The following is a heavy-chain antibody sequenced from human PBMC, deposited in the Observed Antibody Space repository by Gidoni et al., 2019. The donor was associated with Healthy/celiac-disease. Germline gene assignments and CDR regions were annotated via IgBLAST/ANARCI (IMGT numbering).Heavy chain of an antibody. J-gene: IGHJ4*02. CDR3: ARAHPGSGWYYFDY. D-gene: IGHD6-19*01. Sequence: QVQMQESGPGLVKPSQNLSRSCTVSGGSSSSGSSYWSLIRQPAGKGLALIWSNYTSGSTNYHPSLNSRVTISVDTSNNHFSLKLSSVTAADTAVYYCARAHPGSGWYYFDYWGQGTLVTVSS. V-gene: IGHV4-61*02. CDR2: NYTSGST. CDR1: GGSSSSGSSY.